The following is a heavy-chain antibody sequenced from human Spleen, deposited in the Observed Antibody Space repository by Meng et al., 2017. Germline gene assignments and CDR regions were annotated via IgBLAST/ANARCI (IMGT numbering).Heavy chain of an antibody. CDR3: ANLGYSYGNDY. D-gene: IGHD5-18*01. Sequence: VQLVESGGGVVQPGRSLMLSCAASRFTFSSYVMSWVRQAPGKGMVWVSAITGSGGSTYYADSVKGRFTISRDNSKNTLYLQMNSLRAEDTAVYYCANLGYSYGNDYWGQGTLVTVSS. J-gene: IGHJ4*02. CDR1: RFTFSSYV. V-gene: IGHV3-23*04. CDR2: ITGSGGST.